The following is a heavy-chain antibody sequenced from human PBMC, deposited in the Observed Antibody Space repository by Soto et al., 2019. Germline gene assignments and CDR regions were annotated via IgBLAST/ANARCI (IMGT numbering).Heavy chain of an antibody. CDR1: GGSFSGYY. D-gene: IGHD2-2*01. CDR2: INHSGST. J-gene: IGHJ6*02. Sequence: PSETLSLTCAVYGGSFSGYYWSWIRQPPGKGLEWIGEINHSGSTNYNPSLKSRVTISVDTSKNQFSLKLSSVTAADTAVYYCARAMRYCSSTSCYYYGMDVWGQGTTVTVSS. CDR3: ARAMRYCSSTSCYYYGMDV. V-gene: IGHV4-34*01.